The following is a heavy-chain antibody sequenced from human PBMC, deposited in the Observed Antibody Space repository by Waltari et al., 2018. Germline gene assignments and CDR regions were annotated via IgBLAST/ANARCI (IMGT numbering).Heavy chain of an antibody. D-gene: IGHD6-6*01. CDR2: IKQDGSEK. J-gene: IGHJ4*02. V-gene: IGHV3-7*01. Sequence: GKGLEWVANIKQDGSEKYYVDSVKGRFTISRDNAKNSLYLQMNSLRAEDTAVYYCAREKVAAHDYWGQGTLVTVSS. CDR3: AREKVAAHDY.